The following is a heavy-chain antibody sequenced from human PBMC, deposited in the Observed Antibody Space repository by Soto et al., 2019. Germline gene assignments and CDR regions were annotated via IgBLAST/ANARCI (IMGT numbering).Heavy chain of an antibody. J-gene: IGHJ4*02. D-gene: IGHD1-1*01. CDR3: AKDAEESVNEPIPGDC. CDR1: GFTFDDYA. CDR2: INWNSGSI. Sequence: PGGSLRLSCAASGFTFDDYAMHWVRQVPGKGLEWVSGINWNSGSIGYGDSVKGRFAISRDNAKNSLHLQMNSLSAEDTAFYYCAKDAEESVNEPIPGDCWGQGTVVTVSS. V-gene: IGHV3-9*01.